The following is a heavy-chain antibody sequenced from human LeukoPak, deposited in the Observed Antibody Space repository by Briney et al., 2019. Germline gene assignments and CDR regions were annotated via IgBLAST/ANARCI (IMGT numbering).Heavy chain of an antibody. CDR1: GYYG. CDR3: AKSLAFDSSGPLTA. Sequence: ASVKVSCKPSGYYGFTWVRQAPGQGLEWMGWISANNGYSNYAPRFQGRVTMTTDTTTRTAYMELRSLRSDDTAAYYCAKSLAFDSSGPLTAWGQGTLVTVSA. D-gene: IGHD3-22*01. CDR2: ISANNGYS. V-gene: IGHV1-18*01. J-gene: IGHJ5*02.